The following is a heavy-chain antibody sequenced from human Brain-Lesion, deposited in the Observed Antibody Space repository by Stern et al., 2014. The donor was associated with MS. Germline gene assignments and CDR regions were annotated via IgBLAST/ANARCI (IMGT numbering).Heavy chain of an antibody. V-gene: IGHV4-61*02. CDR2: LHASGAT. CDR3: ARGHWELLGNNYFDS. D-gene: IGHD1-26*01. J-gene: IGHJ4*02. Sequence: QLHLQESGPGLVKPSQTLSLTCTVSGASISSGTSYWSWIRPPAGGGLEWIGRLHASGATYYNPPLKRRVTISGDTSKNQFSLNLNSVTAADTAVYYCARGHWELLGNNYFDSWGQGTLVTVSS. CDR1: GASISSGTSY.